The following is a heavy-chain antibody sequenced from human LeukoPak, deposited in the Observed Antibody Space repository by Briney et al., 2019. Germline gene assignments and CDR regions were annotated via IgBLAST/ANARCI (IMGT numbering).Heavy chain of an antibody. CDR2: ISGSGSRT. D-gene: IGHD3-10*02. V-gene: IGHV3-23*01. CDR3: AKDGTLWSGAYYFDY. J-gene: IGHJ4*02. Sequence: GGSLRLSCADSGFTFTNYAMSWVRQAPGKGLEWVSAISGSGSRTYYADSVKGRFTISRDNSKNTLSLQMSWLRAEDTAVYYCAKDGTLWSGAYYFDYWGQGTLVTVSS. CDR1: GFTFTNYA.